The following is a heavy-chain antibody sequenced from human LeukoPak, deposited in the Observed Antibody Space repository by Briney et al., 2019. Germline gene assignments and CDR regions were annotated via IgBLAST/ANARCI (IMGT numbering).Heavy chain of an antibody. Sequence: PGGSLRLFCAASGFTFSSYAMSWVRQAPGKGLEWVSSISGSGGSTYYADSVKGRFTISRDNSKNTLYLQMNSLTAEDTAVYYCAKDYRPITMIVVVIIPDAFDIWGQGTMVTVSS. V-gene: IGHV3-23*01. D-gene: IGHD3-22*01. CDR3: AKDYRPITMIVVVIIPDAFDI. CDR2: ISGSGGST. CDR1: GFTFSSYA. J-gene: IGHJ3*02.